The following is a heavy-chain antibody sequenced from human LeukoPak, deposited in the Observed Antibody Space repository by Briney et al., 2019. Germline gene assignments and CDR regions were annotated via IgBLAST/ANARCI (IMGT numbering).Heavy chain of an antibody. Sequence: GGSLRLSCAASGFTFSNYEMNWVRQAPGKGLEWVSYISSSGSTIYYADSVKGRFTISRDNAKNSLYLQMNSLRAEDTALYHCARVREYSGSGRNYYFDYWGQGTLVTVSS. V-gene: IGHV3-48*03. CDR1: GFTFSNYE. J-gene: IGHJ4*02. CDR2: ISSSGSTI. CDR3: ARVREYSGSGRNYYFDY. D-gene: IGHD3-10*01.